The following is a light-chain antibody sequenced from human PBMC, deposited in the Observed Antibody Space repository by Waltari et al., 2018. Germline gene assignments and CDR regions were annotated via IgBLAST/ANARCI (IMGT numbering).Light chain of an antibody. CDR2: YDN. J-gene: IGLJ3*02. Sequence: SYVPTQPPSVSVAPGKTASITCGGDDIGRKSVHWFQQKPGQAPVLVIYYDNDRPSGIPERFSGSNSGNTATLTISRVEAGDEADYYCHLWDSSTVNWVFGGGTKLTVL. V-gene: IGLV3-21*04. CDR3: HLWDSSTVNWV. CDR1: DIGRKS.